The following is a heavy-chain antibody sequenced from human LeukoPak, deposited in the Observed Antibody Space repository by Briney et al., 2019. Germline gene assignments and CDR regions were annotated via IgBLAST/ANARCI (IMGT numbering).Heavy chain of an antibody. Sequence: SETLSLTCTVSGGSISSSSYYWSWIRQPPGKGLEWIGYIYYSGSTNYNPSLKSRVTISVDTSKNQFSLKLSSVTAADTAVYYCARARYDSSGYYDYWGQGTLVTVSS. CDR2: IYYSGST. CDR3: ARARYDSSGYYDY. D-gene: IGHD3-22*01. V-gene: IGHV4-61*01. J-gene: IGHJ4*02. CDR1: GGSISSSSYY.